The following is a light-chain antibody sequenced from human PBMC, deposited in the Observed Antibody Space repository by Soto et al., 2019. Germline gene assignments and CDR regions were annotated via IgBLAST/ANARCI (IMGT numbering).Light chain of an antibody. V-gene: IGKV1-39*01. CDR3: QQSYSAPLT. CDR1: QSITNY. Sequence: DIQMTQSPSSLSASIGDRVTITCRASQSITNYLNWYQQKPGKAPELLIYGSSSLQSGVPTRFSGSGSGTDFTLTISSLQHEDFATYYCQQSYSAPLTFGGGTKVEIK. J-gene: IGKJ4*01. CDR2: GSS.